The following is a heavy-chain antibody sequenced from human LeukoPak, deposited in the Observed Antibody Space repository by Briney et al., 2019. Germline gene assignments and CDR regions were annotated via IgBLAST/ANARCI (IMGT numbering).Heavy chain of an antibody. J-gene: IGHJ1*01. CDR2: ISSSGSTI. CDR1: GFTFSSYE. Sequence: TGGSLRLSCAASGFTFSSYEMNWVRQAPGKGLEWVSYISSSGSTIYYADSVKGRFTISRDNAKNTLYLQMNSLRAEDAAMYFCAGSLGYSYGSYHWGQGILVTVSS. D-gene: IGHD5-18*01. CDR3: AGSLGYSYGSYH. V-gene: IGHV3-48*03.